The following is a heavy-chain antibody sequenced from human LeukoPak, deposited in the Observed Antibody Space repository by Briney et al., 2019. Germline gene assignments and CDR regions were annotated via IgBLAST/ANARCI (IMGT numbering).Heavy chain of an antibody. CDR3: AREGIYGSSSPPGY. CDR2: INHDGSET. V-gene: IGHV3-7*01. Sequence: GGSLRLSCAASGFTFSKYWMSWVRQAPGKGLEWVANINHDGSETYYVDSVKGRFTTSRDNAKNSLFLQMISLRAEDTAVYYCAREGIYGSSSPPGYWGQGTLVTVSS. D-gene: IGHD6-6*01. CDR1: GFTFSKYW. J-gene: IGHJ4*02.